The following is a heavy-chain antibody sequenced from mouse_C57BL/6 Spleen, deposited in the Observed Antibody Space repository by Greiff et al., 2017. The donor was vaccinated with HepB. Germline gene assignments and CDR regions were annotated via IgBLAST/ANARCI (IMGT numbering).Heavy chain of an antibody. J-gene: IGHJ4*01. D-gene: IGHD1-1*01. V-gene: IGHV1-69*01. CDR3: AAGQTTVVAEGAMDY. Sequence: QVQLQQPGAELVMPGASVKLSCKASGYTFTSYWMHWVKQRPGQGLEWIGEIDPSDSYTNYNQKFKGKSTLTVDKSSSTAYMQLSSLTSEDSAVYYCAAGQTTVVAEGAMDYWGQGTSVTVSS. CDR2: IDPSDSYT. CDR1: GYTFTSYW.